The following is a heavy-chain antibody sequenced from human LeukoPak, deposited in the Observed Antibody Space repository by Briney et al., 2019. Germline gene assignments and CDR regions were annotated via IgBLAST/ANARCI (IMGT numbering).Heavy chain of an antibody. CDR1: GFTFSSYW. CDR2: INSDGSST. J-gene: IGHJ5*02. CDR3: AKGSSLNWFDP. D-gene: IGHD3-10*01. Sequence: PGGWLRLSCAASGFTFSSYWMHWVRQAPGKGLVWVSRINSDGSSTSYADSVKGRFTISRDNAKNTLYLQMNSLRAEDTAVYYCAKGSSLNWFDPWGQGTLVTVSS. V-gene: IGHV3-74*01.